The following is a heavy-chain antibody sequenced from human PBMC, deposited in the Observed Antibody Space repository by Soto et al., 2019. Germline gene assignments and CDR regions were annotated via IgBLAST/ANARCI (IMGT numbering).Heavy chain of an antibody. CDR2: IYHSGST. CDR1: GGSISSGGYS. D-gene: IGHD6-13*01. CDR3: ATRVYSSSWYDPYYFDY. J-gene: IGHJ4*02. Sequence: SETLSLTCAVSGGSISSGGYSWSWIRQPPGKGLEWIGYIYHSGSTYYNPSLKSRVTISVDRSKNQFSLKLSSVTAADTAVYYCATRVYSSSWYDPYYFDYGGQGTLVTVSS. V-gene: IGHV4-30-2*01.